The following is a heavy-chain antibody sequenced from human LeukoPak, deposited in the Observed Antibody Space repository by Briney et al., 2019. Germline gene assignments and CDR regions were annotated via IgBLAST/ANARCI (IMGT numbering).Heavy chain of an antibody. CDR2: IYLGDSDT. J-gene: IGHJ3*01. CDR1: GYTFTSYW. D-gene: IGHD5-18*01. CDR3: ARLRGYRAFDF. Sequence: GESLKISCKGSGYTFTSYWIGWVRQMPGKGLEWMGIIYLGDSDTRYSPSFQGQVTMSADKSINTAYLQWSSLKASDTAIYYCARLRGYRAFDFWGQGTMVTVSS. V-gene: IGHV5-51*01.